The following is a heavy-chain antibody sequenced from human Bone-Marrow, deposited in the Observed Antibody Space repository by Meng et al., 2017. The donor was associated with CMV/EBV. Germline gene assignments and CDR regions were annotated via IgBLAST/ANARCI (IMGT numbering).Heavy chain of an antibody. Sequence: GESLKISCAASGFTFSSYGMHWVRQAPGKGLEWVAVIWYDGSNKYYADSVKGRFTISRDNSKNTLYLQMNSLRAEDTTGYYCAKDGSGGGYFDYWGQGTLVTVSS. J-gene: IGHJ4*01. V-gene: IGHV3-33*06. CDR2: IWYDGSNK. D-gene: IGHD3-10*01. CDR3: AKDGSGGGYFDY. CDR1: GFTFSSYG.